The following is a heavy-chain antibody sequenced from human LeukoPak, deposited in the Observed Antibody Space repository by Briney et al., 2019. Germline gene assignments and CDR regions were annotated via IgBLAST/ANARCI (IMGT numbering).Heavy chain of an antibody. CDR1: GYTFTGYY. V-gene: IGHV1-2*02. CDR3: ARGCFSVGTSCYPFDY. CDR2: INPNSGGT. Sequence: ASVKFSCKASGYTFTGYYMHWVRQAPGQGLEWMGWINPNSGGTNYAQKFQGRVTMTRDTSISTAYMELSRLRSDDTAVYYCARGCFSVGTSCYPFDYWGQGTLVTVSS. J-gene: IGHJ4*02. D-gene: IGHD2-2*01.